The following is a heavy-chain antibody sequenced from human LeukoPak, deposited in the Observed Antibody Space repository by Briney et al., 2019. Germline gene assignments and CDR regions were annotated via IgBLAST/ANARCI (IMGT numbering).Heavy chain of an antibody. V-gene: IGHV4-4*09. Sequence: SETLSLTCTVSGGSISSYYWSWIRQPPGKGLEWIGYICTSGSTNYNPSLKSRVTISVDTSKNQFSLKLSSVTAADTAVYYCARHVQTYYDFWSGYVLQYYYYYYMDVWGKGTTVTVSS. CDR3: ARHVQTYYDFWSGYVLQYYYYYYMDV. CDR2: ICTSGST. J-gene: IGHJ6*03. D-gene: IGHD3-3*01. CDR1: GGSISSYY.